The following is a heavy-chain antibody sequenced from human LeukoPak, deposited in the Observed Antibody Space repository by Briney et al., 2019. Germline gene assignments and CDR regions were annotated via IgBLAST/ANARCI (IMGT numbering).Heavy chain of an antibody. J-gene: IGHJ6*03. CDR2: ISYDGSNK. Sequence: GGSLRLSCAASGFTFSSYGMHWVRQAPGKGLEWVAVISYDGSNKYYADSVKGRFTISRDNSKNTLYLQMNSLRAEDTAVYYCAKGAVAYYYYYYMDVWGKGTTVTVSS. CDR1: GFTFSSYG. CDR3: AKGAVAYYYYYYMDV. D-gene: IGHD4-23*01. V-gene: IGHV3-30*18.